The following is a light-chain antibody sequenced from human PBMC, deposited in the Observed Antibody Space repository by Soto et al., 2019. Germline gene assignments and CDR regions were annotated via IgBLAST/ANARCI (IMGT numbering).Light chain of an antibody. CDR1: QGIRSA. CDR3: QQFNSYPIT. CDR2: DAS. Sequence: AIPLTQSPSSLSASIGDRVTITCRASQGIRSALAWYQQKPGKAPKVLIYDASSLESGVPSRFSGSGSGTDFTLTISSLQPEDFATYYCQQFNSYPITFGQGTRLEIK. V-gene: IGKV1-13*02. J-gene: IGKJ5*01.